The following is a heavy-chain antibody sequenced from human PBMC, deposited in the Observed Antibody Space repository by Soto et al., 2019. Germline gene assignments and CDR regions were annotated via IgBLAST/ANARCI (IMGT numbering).Heavy chain of an antibody. CDR1: GYTFTRDY. CDR2: INPSGGST. J-gene: IGHJ5*02. D-gene: IGHD3-3*01. Sequence: ASVKGSCKASGYTFTRDYMHWVRQAPGQGLEWMGIINPSGGSTSYAQKFQGRVTMTRDTSTSTVYMELSSLRSEDTAVYYCARGAEFWSGYSEGNNWFDPWGQGTLVTVSS. CDR3: ARGAEFWSGYSEGNNWFDP. V-gene: IGHV1-46*03.